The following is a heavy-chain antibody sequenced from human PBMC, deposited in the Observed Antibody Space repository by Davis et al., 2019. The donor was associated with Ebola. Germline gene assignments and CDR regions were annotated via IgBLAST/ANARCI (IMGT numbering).Heavy chain of an antibody. CDR2: IYYSGST. V-gene: IGHV4-39*07. CDR1: GGSISSSSYY. CDR3: ARTYRAMVQGVINWFDP. D-gene: IGHD3-10*01. Sequence: SETLSLTCTVSGGSISSSSYYWGWIRQPPGKGLEWIGSIYYSGSTYYNPSLKSRVTISVDTSKNQFSLKLSSVTAADTAVYYCARTYRAMVQGVINWFDPWGQGTLVTVSS. J-gene: IGHJ5*02.